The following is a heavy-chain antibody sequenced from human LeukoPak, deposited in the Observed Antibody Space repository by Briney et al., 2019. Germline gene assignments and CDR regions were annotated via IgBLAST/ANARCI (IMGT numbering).Heavy chain of an antibody. V-gene: IGHV3-48*03. J-gene: IGHJ4*02. Sequence: GGSLRLSCAASGFTFSSYEMNWVRQASGKGLEWVSYISNSGATIYYADSVKGRFTISRDNAKNSLYLQLNSLRAEDTAVYYCARALISPIAVAGLPLDSWGQGTLVTVSS. CDR3: ARALISPIAVAGLPLDS. CDR2: ISNSGATI. D-gene: IGHD6-19*01. CDR1: GFTFSSYE.